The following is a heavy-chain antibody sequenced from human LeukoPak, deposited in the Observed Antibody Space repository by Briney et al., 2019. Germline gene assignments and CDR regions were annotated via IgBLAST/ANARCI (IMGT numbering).Heavy chain of an antibody. V-gene: IGHV1-18*01. CDR3: AREGREPPTSWYFDL. CDR1: GYTFTSYG. J-gene: IGHJ2*01. D-gene: IGHD1-14*01. CDR2: ISAYNGNT. Sequence: ASVKVSCKASGYTFTSYGISWVRQAPGQGLEWMGWISAYNGNTNYAQKLQGRVTMTTDTSTSTAYMELRSLRSDDTAVYYCAREGREPPTSWYFDLWGRGTLVTVSS.